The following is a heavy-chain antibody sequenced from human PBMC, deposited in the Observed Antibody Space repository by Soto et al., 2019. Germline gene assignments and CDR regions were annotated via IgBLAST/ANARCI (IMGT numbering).Heavy chain of an antibody. J-gene: IGHJ4*02. D-gene: IGHD5-12*01. V-gene: IGHV4-39*01. CDR3: ARTLYVDIVATGF. CDR1: GGSISSSSYH. Sequence: QLQLQESGPGLVKPSETLSLTCTVSGGSISSSSYHWGWIRQPPGKGLEWIGSMFYGGSTYYNPSLKSRVTISVDTSKSQFSLKLSSVTAADTAVYYCARTLYVDIVATGFWGQGTLVTFSS. CDR2: MFYGGST.